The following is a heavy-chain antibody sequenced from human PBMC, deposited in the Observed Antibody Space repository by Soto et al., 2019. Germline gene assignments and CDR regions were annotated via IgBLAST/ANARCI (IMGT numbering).Heavy chain of an antibody. D-gene: IGHD1-26*01. V-gene: IGHV4-4*02. Sequence: QVQLQESGPGLVKPSGTLSLTCAVSGGSISSSNWWSWVRQPPGKGLEWIGEIYHSGSTNYNPSLKSRVTRSVDKSKNQFSLKLSSVTAADTAVYYCARDLGATSHYYYYYGMDVWGQGTTVTVSS. CDR2: IYHSGST. J-gene: IGHJ6*02. CDR3: ARDLGATSHYYYYYGMDV. CDR1: GGSISSSNW.